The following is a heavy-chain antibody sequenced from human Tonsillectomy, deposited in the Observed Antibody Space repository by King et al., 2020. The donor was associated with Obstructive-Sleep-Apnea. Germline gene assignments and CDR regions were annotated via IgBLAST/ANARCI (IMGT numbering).Heavy chain of an antibody. V-gene: IGHV3-23*04. J-gene: IGHJ4*02. Sequence: VQLVQSGGGLIQPGGSLRLSCAASGFTFSSYAMSWVRQAPGKGLEWVSAISGSGSSTYYADSVKGRFTISRDNSKNRLYLQMNSLRAEDTAVYYCASHVVRGGPFDYWGQGTLVTVSS. CDR3: ASHVVRGGPFDY. CDR2: ISGSGSST. D-gene: IGHD3-10*01. CDR1: GFTFSSYA.